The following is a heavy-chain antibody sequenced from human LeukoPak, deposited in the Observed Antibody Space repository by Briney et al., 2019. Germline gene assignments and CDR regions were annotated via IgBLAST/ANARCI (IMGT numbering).Heavy chain of an antibody. J-gene: IGHJ5*02. V-gene: IGHV4-34*01. CDR2: INHSGST. D-gene: IGHD3-22*01. CDR3: ARVLRDSSGYYYGT. CDR1: GGSFSGYY. Sequence: SETLSLTCAVYGGSFSGYYWSWIRQPPGKGLEWIGEINHSGSTNYNPSLKSRVTISVDTSKNQFSLKLSPVTAADTAVYYCARVLRDSSGYYYGTWGQGTLVTVSS.